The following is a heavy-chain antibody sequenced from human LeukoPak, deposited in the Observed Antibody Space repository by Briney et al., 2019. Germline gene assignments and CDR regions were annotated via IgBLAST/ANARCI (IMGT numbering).Heavy chain of an antibody. D-gene: IGHD2-2*01. CDR1: GFTFSSYG. CDR2: ISYDGSNK. J-gene: IGHJ4*02. V-gene: IGHV3-30*03. CDR3: ARDRGYCSSTSCYLDY. Sequence: GRSLRLSCAASGFTFSSYGMHWVRQAPGKGLEWVAVISYDGSNKYYADSVKGRFTISRDNSKNTLYLQMNSLRAEDTAVYYCARDRGYCSSTSCYLDYWGQGTLVTVSS.